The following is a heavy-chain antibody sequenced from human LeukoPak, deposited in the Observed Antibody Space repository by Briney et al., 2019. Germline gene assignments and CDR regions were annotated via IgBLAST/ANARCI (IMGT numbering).Heavy chain of an antibody. Sequence: GGSLRLSCAASGFTFSSYWMHWVRQAPGKGLVWVSRINSDGSSTSYADSVKGRFTISRDNAKNTLYLQMNCLRAEDTAVYYCARGGYSYGYVNYWGQGTLVTVSS. CDR2: INSDGSST. J-gene: IGHJ4*02. D-gene: IGHD5-18*01. V-gene: IGHV3-74*01. CDR1: GFTFSSYW. CDR3: ARGGYSYGYVNY.